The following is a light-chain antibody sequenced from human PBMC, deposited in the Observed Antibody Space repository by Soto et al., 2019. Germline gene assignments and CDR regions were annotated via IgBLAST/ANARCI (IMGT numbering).Light chain of an antibody. CDR1: SSDVGSYNL. CDR2: EDS. V-gene: IGLV2-23*01. CDR3: CSYADTSTYV. J-gene: IGLJ7*01. Sequence: QSVLTQPASVSGSPGQSITISCTGTSSDVGSYNLVSWYQQHPGIAPKLMIYEDSKRPSGVSNRFSGSKSGNTASLTISGLQAEDEADYYCCSYADTSTYVFGTGTQLTVL.